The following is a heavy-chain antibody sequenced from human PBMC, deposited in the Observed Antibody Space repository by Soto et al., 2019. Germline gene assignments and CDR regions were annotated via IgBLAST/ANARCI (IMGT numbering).Heavy chain of an antibody. D-gene: IGHD3-16*01. Sequence: QVQLVQSGAEVKKPGASVKVSCKASGYPFTSYYVHWVRQAPGQGLEWMGFINPSSGSTSYAQKFQGRVTMTRDTSTSTVYMEVSSLRSEDTAVYYCAREMYITRGSPFDYWGQRTLVTVSS. CDR1: GYPFTSYY. V-gene: IGHV1-46*01. CDR2: INPSSGST. CDR3: AREMYITRGSPFDY. J-gene: IGHJ4*02.